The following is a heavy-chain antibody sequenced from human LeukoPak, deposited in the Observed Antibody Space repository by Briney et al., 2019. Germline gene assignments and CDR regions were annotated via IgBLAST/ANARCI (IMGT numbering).Heavy chain of an antibody. D-gene: IGHD4-17*01. J-gene: IGHJ3*02. CDR3: AMGITVTPPGAFDI. CDR2: IIPIFGTA. V-gene: IGHV1-69*13. Sequence: SVKVSCKASGGTFSSYAISWVRQAPGQGLEWMGGIIPIFGTANYAQKFQGRVTITADESTSTAYMELSSLRSEDTAVYYCAMGITVTPPGAFDIWGQGTMVTVSS. CDR1: GGTFSSYA.